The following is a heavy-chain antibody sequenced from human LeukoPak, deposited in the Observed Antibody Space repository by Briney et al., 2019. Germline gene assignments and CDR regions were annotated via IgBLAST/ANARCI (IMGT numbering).Heavy chain of an antibody. D-gene: IGHD3-22*01. J-gene: IGHJ4*02. CDR3: ARGGVEVDDSSGYYYFDY. Sequence: SETLSLTCAVYGGSFSGYYWSWIRHPPGKGLEWIGEINHSGSTNYNPSLKSRVTISVDTSKNQFSLKLSSVTAADTAVYYCARGGVEVDDSSGYYYFDYWGQGTLVTVSS. CDR2: INHSGST. V-gene: IGHV4-34*01. CDR1: GGSFSGYY.